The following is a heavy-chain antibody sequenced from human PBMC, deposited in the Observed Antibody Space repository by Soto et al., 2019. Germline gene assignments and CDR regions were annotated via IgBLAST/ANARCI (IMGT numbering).Heavy chain of an antibody. V-gene: IGHV3-33*08. CDR3: ARDWLSRYFDY. CDR1: GLTFSSYG. J-gene: IGHJ4*02. CDR2: IWSDESSK. D-gene: IGHD2-2*01. Sequence: GGSLRRSCAASGLTFSSYGMHWVRQAPGKGLKWVAAIWSDESSKYYADSVKGRFTISRDNSKNTLFLQMNSLRAEDTAVYCCARDWLSRYFDYWGQGTLVTVSS.